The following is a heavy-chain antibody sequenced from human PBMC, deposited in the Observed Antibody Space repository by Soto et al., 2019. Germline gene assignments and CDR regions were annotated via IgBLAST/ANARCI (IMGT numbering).Heavy chain of an antibody. CDR1: GGSISSNFYY. V-gene: IGHV4-39*07. D-gene: IGHD3-22*01. Sequence: SETLSLTCTVSGGSISSNFYYWGWIRQPPGKGLQWIGNIYYRGSTNYNPSLKSPVTISVDTSKNQFSLKLSSVTAADTAVYYCARGNYYDSSGYYDYWGQGTLVTVSS. CDR3: ARGNYYDSSGYYDY. CDR2: IYYRGST. J-gene: IGHJ4*02.